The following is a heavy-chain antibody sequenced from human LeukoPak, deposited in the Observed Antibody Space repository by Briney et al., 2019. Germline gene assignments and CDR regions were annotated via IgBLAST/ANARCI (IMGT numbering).Heavy chain of an antibody. CDR3: ARPSFSGDDYWYFDL. CDR1: GGSISSYY. V-gene: IGHV4-59*08. J-gene: IGHJ2*01. Sequence: SETLSLICTVTGGSISSYYWSWIRQPPGKGLEWIGYIYYSGSTNYNPSLKSRVTMSVDTSKNQFSLKLSSETAADTAVYYCARPSFSGDDYWYFDLWGRGTLVTVSS. CDR2: IYYSGST. D-gene: IGHD7-27*01.